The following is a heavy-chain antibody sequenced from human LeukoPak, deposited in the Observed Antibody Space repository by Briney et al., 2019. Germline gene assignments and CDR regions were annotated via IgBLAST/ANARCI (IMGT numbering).Heavy chain of an antibody. D-gene: IGHD3-10*01. CDR2: ISHDRSNN. J-gene: IGHJ4*02. CDR1: GFTFSNYA. V-gene: IGHV3-30-3*01. Sequence: PGRSLRLSCAASGFTFSNYAMHWARQAPGKGLEWVAFISHDRSNNCHADSVKGRFTISRDNSKNTLYLQMNSLTDEDTAVYYCARDLSGSYMSDYWGQGTLVTVPS. CDR3: ARDLSGSYMSDY.